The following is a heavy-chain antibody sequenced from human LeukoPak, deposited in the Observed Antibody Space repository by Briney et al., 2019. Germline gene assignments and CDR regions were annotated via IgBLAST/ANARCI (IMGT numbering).Heavy chain of an antibody. Sequence: PGGSLRLSCAASRFTFSDYWMHWVRQAPGKGLEWVAVISYDGSNKYYADSVKGRFTISRDNSKNTLYLQMNSLRAEDTAVYYCAKDPELRYFDWLLGDWGQGTLVTVSS. CDR3: AKDPELRYFDWLLGD. D-gene: IGHD3-9*01. J-gene: IGHJ4*02. CDR2: ISYDGSNK. CDR1: RFTFSDYW. V-gene: IGHV3-30*18.